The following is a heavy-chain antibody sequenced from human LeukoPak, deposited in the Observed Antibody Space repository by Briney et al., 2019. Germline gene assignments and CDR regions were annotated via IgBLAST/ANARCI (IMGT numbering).Heavy chain of an antibody. V-gene: IGHV3-21*01. D-gene: IGHD3-22*01. CDR2: ISGSSSYI. CDR3: ARDMSEYYNSSGYRVF. J-gene: IGHJ4*02. CDR1: GFTFSTYS. Sequence: GGSLRLSCAASGFTFSTYSMNWVRQAPGKGLEWVSSISGSSSYIHYADSVKGRFTISRDNAKKSLYLQMNSLRVEDTAVYYCARDMSEYYNSSGYRVFWGQGALVTVSS.